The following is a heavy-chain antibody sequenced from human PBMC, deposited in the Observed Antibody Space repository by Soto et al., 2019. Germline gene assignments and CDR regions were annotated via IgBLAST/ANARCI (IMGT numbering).Heavy chain of an antibody. CDR2: IKSKIDGGTT. D-gene: IGHD6-13*01. CDR1: GFTFTTAW. V-gene: IGHV3-15*07. CDR3: AKEGIAAALMDV. J-gene: IGHJ6*03. Sequence: PGGSLRLSCAASGFTFTTAWINWVRQAPGKGLEWVGRIKSKIDGGTTNFTEPVKSRFAISRDNAKNSLYLQMNSLRAEDTALYYCAKEGIAAALMDVWGKGTTVTVSS.